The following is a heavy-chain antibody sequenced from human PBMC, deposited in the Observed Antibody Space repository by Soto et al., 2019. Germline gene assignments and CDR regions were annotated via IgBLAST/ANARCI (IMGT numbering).Heavy chain of an antibody. V-gene: IGHV3-33*01. D-gene: IGHD4-17*01. J-gene: IGHJ4*02. CDR3: ARELRARFDY. Sequence: GGSLRLSCAASGFTFSSYGMHWVRQAPCKGLEWVAVIWYDGSNKYYADSVKGRFTISRDNSKNTLYLQMNSLRAEDTAVYYCARELRARFDYWGQGTLVTVST. CDR1: GFTFSSYG. CDR2: IWYDGSNK.